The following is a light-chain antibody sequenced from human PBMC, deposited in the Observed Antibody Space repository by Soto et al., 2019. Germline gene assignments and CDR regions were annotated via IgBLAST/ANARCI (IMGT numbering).Light chain of an antibody. Sequence: DIQMTPNPSTLSASVGDRVPIGCRASQNISSWLAWYQQKPGKAPKLLIYDAYSLESGTPSRFSGRRSGTEFTLTIASVQPEDFATYYCQQYSSYSPLTFGGGTKVDIK. J-gene: IGKJ4*01. V-gene: IGKV1-5*01. CDR2: DAY. CDR1: QNISSW. CDR3: QQYSSYSPLT.